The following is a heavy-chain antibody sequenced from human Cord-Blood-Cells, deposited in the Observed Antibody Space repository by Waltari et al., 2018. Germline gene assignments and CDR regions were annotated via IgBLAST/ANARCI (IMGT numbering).Heavy chain of an antibody. V-gene: IGHV4-38-2*01. CDR2: IYHSGSN. CDR3: ARVRYSGSYYYFDY. D-gene: IGHD1-26*01. CDR1: GYSISSGYY. Sequence: QVQLQESGPGLVKPSETLSLTCAVSGYSISSGYYWGWIRQPPGKGLEWIGSIYHSGSNYYTPSLKIRVTRSVDTSKNQFSLKLSAVTAADTAVYYCARVRYSGSYYYFDYWGQGTLVTVSS. J-gene: IGHJ4*02.